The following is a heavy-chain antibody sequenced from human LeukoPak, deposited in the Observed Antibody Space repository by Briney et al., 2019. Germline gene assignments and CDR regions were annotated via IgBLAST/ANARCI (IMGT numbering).Heavy chain of an antibody. CDR1: GFTFSSYS. V-gene: IGHV3-64*04. J-gene: IGHJ3*02. Sequence: SGGSLRLSCAASGFTFSSYSMSWVRQAPGKGLEYVSAINSNGGSTYYADSVKGRFTISRDNSKNTLYLQMNSLRAEDTAIYYCAKSQYCTNGVCYTWGAFDIWGQGTMVTVSS. CDR2: INSNGGST. D-gene: IGHD2-8*01. CDR3: AKSQYCTNGVCYTWGAFDI.